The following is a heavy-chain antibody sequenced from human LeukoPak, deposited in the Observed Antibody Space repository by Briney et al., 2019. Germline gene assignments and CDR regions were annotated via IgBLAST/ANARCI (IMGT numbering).Heavy chain of an antibody. Sequence: SETLSLTCTVSGGSISNYYWSWIRQPAGKGLEWIGRIHSSGSTNYNPSLKSRVTIPVDKSKNQFSLRLSSVIAADTAVYFCARDRCEGYCTSFDSWGQGTLVTVSS. J-gene: IGHJ5*01. V-gene: IGHV4-4*07. CDR3: ARDRCEGYCTSFDS. CDR1: GGSISNYY. CDR2: IHSSGST. D-gene: IGHD2-8*01.